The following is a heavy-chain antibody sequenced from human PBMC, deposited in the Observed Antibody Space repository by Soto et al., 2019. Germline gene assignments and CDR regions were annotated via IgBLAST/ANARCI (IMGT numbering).Heavy chain of an antibody. Sequence: EVQLVESGGGLVKPGGSLRLSCAASGFTFSNAWMSGVRQAPGKGLEWVGRIKSKTDGGTTDYAAPVKGRFTISIDDSKNTLYLQMNSLKTEDTAVYYCTTDGGSYYGDYVGVDYWGQGTLVTVSS. CDR3: TTDGGSYYGDYVGVDY. CDR2: IKSKTDGGTT. V-gene: IGHV3-15*01. J-gene: IGHJ4*02. D-gene: IGHD4-17*01. CDR1: GFTFSNAW.